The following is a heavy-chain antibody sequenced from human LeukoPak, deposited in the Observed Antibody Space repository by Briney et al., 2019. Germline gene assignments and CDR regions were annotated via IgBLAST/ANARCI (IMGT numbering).Heavy chain of an antibody. V-gene: IGHV3-23*01. CDR3: AKKPSGYTYGGYFDY. CDR2: ISGSGGST. D-gene: IGHD5-18*01. Sequence: GGSLRLSCAASGFTVSSNYMSWVRQAPGKGLEWVSAISGSGGSTYYADSVKGRFTISRDNSKNTLNLQMNSLRVEDTAVYYCAKKPSGYTYGGYFDYWGQGTLVTVSS. J-gene: IGHJ4*02. CDR1: GFTVSSNY.